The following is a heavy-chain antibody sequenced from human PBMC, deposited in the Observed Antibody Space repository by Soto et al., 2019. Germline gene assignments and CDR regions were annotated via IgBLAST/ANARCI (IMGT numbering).Heavy chain of an antibody. CDR1: GFTFSNAW. CDR3: TTQGGYDFWSGYAFDI. CDR2: IKSKTDGGKT. Sequence: GGSLRLSCAASGFTFSNAWMSWVRQAPGKGLEWVGRIKSKTDGGKTDYAAPVKGRFTITRDDSKNTLYLQMNSLKTQDTAVYYCTTQGGYDFWSGYAFDIWGQGTMVTVSS. J-gene: IGHJ3*02. V-gene: IGHV3-15*01. D-gene: IGHD3-3*01.